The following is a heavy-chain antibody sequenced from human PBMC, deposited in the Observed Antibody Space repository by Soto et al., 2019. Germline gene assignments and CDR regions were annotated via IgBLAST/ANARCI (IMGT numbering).Heavy chain of an antibody. Sequence: SETLSLTCTVSGGSISSGGYYWSWIRQHPGKGLEWIGYIYYSGSTYYNPSLKSRVTISVDTSKNQFSLKLSSVTAADTAVYYCARVVLITMNFFFDYWGQGTLVTVSS. CDR3: ARVVLITMNFFFDY. V-gene: IGHV4-31*03. D-gene: IGHD3-22*01. J-gene: IGHJ4*02. CDR1: GGSISSGGYY. CDR2: IYYSGST.